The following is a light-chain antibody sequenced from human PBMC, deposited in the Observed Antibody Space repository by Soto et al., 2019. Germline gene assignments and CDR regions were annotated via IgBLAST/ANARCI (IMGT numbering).Light chain of an antibody. CDR2: EVS. J-gene: IGLJ1*01. Sequence: QSALTQPASVSGSPGQSITISCTGTSSDVGAYNYVSWYQQHPGKAPKLMIYEVSNRPSGVSNRFSGSKSGNTASLTISGLQADDETDYYCTSFTSPNPQFLGTGTKVTVL. CDR1: SSDVGAYNY. V-gene: IGLV2-14*01. CDR3: TSFTSPNPQF.